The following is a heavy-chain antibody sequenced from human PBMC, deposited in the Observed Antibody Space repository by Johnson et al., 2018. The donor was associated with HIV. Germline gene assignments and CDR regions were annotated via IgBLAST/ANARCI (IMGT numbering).Heavy chain of an antibody. CDR3: ARDSVILVDGAFDI. D-gene: IGHD2-15*01. V-gene: IGHV3-66*01. J-gene: IGHJ3*02. CDR1: GFTVSNYY. Sequence: VQLVESGGGLVQPGGSLRLSCAASGFTVSNYYMTWVRQSPGKGLEWVSVIYSGGSTYYADSVKGRFTISRDNSKNTLYLQMNSLRAEDTAVYYCARDSVILVDGAFDIWGQGTMVTVSS. CDR2: IYSGGST.